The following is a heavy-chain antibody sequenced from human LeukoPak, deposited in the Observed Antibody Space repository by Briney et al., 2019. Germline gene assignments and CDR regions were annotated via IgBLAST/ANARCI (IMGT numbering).Heavy chain of an antibody. Sequence: GASVKVSCKASGYTFTSCGISWVRQAPGQGLEWMGWISAYNGNTNYAQKLQGRVTMTTDTSTSTAYMELRSLRSDDTAVYYCARDQGIVDYDFWSGLTSADYYYGMDVWGQGTTVTVSS. V-gene: IGHV1-18*01. J-gene: IGHJ6*02. CDR1: GYTFTSCG. CDR3: ARDQGIVDYDFWSGLTSADYYYGMDV. D-gene: IGHD3-3*01. CDR2: ISAYNGNT.